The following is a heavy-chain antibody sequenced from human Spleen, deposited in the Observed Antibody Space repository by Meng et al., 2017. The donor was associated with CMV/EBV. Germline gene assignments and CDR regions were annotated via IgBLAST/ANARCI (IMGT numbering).Heavy chain of an antibody. J-gene: IGHJ4*02. V-gene: IGHV6-1*01. Sequence: ASAGDGVSGASAAWDWIRRSPSRGLEGVGRIYYRSKWYSDFAVSVKSRIAINPGISKNQFSLHLNSVTPEDRAVYYCARGGGAIDYWGQGTLVTVSS. CDR3: ARGGGAIDY. CDR2: IYYRSKWYS. CDR1: GDGVSGASAA. D-gene: IGHD3-16*01.